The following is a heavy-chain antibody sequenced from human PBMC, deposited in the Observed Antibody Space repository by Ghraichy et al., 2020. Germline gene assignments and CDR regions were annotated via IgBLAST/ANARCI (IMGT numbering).Heavy chain of an antibody. J-gene: IGHJ6*02. V-gene: IGHV3-74*01. CDR3: AREQEASYDYVLGSYRYYYYGMDV. Sequence: GESLNISCAASGFIFSSYWMHWVRQAPGKGLVWVSRINSDGSSTSYADSVKGRFTISRDNAKNTLYLQMNSLRAEDTAVYYCAREQEASYDYVLGSYRYYYYGMDVWGQGTTVSVSS. CDR2: INSDGSST. D-gene: IGHD3-16*02. CDR1: GFIFSSYW.